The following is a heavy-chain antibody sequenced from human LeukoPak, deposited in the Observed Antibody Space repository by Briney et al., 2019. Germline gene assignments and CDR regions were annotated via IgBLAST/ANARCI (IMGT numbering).Heavy chain of an antibody. J-gene: IGHJ4*02. CDR1: GGSISSYY. Sequence: PSETLSLTCTVSGGSISSYYWSWIRQPPGKGLEWIGYIYYSGSTNYNPSLKGRVTISVDTYKSQFSLKLSSVTAADTDVYYCARAAQGDDGSGSLEAFDYWGQGTLVTVSS. CDR3: ARAAQGDDGSGSLEAFDY. D-gene: IGHD3-10*01. CDR2: IYYSGST. V-gene: IGHV4-59*01.